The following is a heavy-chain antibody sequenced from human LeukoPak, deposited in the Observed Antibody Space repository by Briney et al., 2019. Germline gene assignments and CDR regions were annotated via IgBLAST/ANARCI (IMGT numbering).Heavy chain of an antibody. CDR2: IYYSGST. D-gene: IGHD6-19*01. CDR1: GGSISSSSYY. Sequence: SETLSLTCTVSGGSISSSSYYWGWIRQPPGKGLEWIGSIYYSGSTYYNPSLKSRVTISVDTSKNQFSLKLSSVTAADMAVYYCARSSSGWYDYWGQGTLVTVSS. V-gene: IGHV4-39*07. CDR3: ARSSSGWYDY. J-gene: IGHJ4*02.